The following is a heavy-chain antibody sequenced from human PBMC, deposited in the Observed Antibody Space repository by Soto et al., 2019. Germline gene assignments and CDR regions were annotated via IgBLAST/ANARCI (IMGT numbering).Heavy chain of an antibody. D-gene: IGHD5-18*01. Sequence: EVQLVESGGGLIKPGGSLRLSCAASGFTFSSYSMNWVRQAPGKGLEWVSSISSSSSYIYYADSVKGRFTISRDNAKNSLYLQMNSLRAEDTAVYYCARDVDTAMVKDYYYGMDVWGQGTTVTVSS. CDR3: ARDVDTAMVKDYYYGMDV. CDR1: GFTFSSYS. V-gene: IGHV3-21*01. CDR2: ISSSSSYI. J-gene: IGHJ6*02.